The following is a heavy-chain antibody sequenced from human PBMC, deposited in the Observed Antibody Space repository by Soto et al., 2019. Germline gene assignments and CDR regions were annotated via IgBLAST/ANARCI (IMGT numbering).Heavy chain of an antibody. D-gene: IGHD1-7*01. CDR2: ISWNSDTI. CDR1: GFTFDDYA. CDR3: AKDIHHWNYNAFDL. V-gene: IGHV3-9*01. J-gene: IGHJ3*01. Sequence: GGSLRLSCAASGFTFDDYAMHWVRQAPGKGLEWVSGISWNSDTIGYADSVKGRFTISRDNAKNSLYLQMNSLRAEDTALYYCAKDIHHWNYNAFDLWGQGTMVTVSS.